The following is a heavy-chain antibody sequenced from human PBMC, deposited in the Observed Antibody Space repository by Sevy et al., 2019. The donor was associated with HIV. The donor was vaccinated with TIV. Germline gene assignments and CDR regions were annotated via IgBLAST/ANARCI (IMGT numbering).Heavy chain of an antibody. V-gene: IGHV3-23*01. D-gene: IGHD3-16*01. CDR2: ISGSRGST. CDR3: AVQPTMTMIIPDFDY. CDR1: GFTFSSYA. J-gene: IGHJ4*02. Sequence: GGSLRLSCAASGFTFSSYAMSWVRQAPGKGLEWVSAISGSRGSTYYADSVKGRFTSSRDNSKNTLYLQMNSLRAEDTAVYYCAVQPTMTMIIPDFDYWGQGTLVTVSS.